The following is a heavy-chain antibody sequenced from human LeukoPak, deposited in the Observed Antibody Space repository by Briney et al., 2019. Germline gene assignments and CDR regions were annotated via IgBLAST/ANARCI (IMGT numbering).Heavy chain of an antibody. Sequence: PGGSLRLSCAASTFTFSTHVMHWVRQAPGKGLEWVAVVWYDGTKEYYAESVKGRFTVSRDTSRNTLYLQMDSLRAEDTAVYYCAKDSDILTGYEFDYWGQGTLVTVSS. V-gene: IGHV3-33*03. D-gene: IGHD3-9*01. CDR2: VWYDGTKE. CDR1: TFTFSTHV. J-gene: IGHJ4*02. CDR3: AKDSDILTGYEFDY.